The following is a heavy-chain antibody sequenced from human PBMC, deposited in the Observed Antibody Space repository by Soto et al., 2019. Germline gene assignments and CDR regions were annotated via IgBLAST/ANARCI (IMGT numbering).Heavy chain of an antibody. J-gene: IGHJ6*02. D-gene: IGHD5-12*01. CDR2: ISSSSSYI. CDR1: GFTFSSYS. Sequence: EVRLVESGGGLVKPGGSLRLSCAASGFTFSSYSMNWVRQAPGKGLEWVSSISSSSSYIYYADSVKGRFTISGDNAKNSLYLQMNSLRAEDTAVYYCARDFLPLRRWLQTTYYYYGMDVWGQGTTVTVSS. V-gene: IGHV3-21*01. CDR3: ARDFLPLRRWLQTTYYYYGMDV.